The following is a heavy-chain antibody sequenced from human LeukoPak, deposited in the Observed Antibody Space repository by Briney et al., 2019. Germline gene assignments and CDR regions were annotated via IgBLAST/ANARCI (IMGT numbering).Heavy chain of an antibody. V-gene: IGHV1-18*01. Sequence: GASVKVSCKASGYTFTSYGISWVRQAPGQGLEWMGWISAYNGNTNYAQKLQGRVTMTTDTSTSTAYMELRSLRSDDTAVYYCARALQPSSGSPGSPNYFDYWGQGTLVTVSS. D-gene: IGHD6-19*01. CDR3: ARALQPSSGSPGSPNYFDY. CDR1: GYTFTSYG. CDR2: ISAYNGNT. J-gene: IGHJ4*02.